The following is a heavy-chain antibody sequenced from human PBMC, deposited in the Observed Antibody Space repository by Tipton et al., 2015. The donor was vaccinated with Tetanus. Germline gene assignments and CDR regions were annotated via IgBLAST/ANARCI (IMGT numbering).Heavy chain of an antibody. CDR3: ARQAENWFDP. J-gene: IGHJ5*02. V-gene: IGHV4-39*01. CDR1: DDSMSSGTSY. CDR2: VYYDGSP. Sequence: TLSLTCTVSDDSMSSGTSYWGWVRQPPGKALEWLGTVYYDGSPYYNSSLKSRLTISVDTSKRQFFLRLTPVTAADTAVYYCARQAENWFDPWGQGTLVTVSS.